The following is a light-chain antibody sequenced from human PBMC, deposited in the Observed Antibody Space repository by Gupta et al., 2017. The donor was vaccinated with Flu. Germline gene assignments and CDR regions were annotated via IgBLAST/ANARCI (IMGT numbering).Light chain of an antibody. J-gene: IGKJ3*01. Sequence: DIVMTQSPFSLPVTPGEPASISCRSSQSLLHSNGYKYLDWYLQKPGQSPQLLVYLASNRASGVADRFSGSGSGTDFTLKISRVEAEDVRVYYCMQALQTPSFGPGTKVDIK. V-gene: IGKV2-28*01. CDR3: MQALQTPS. CDR1: QSLLHSNGYKY. CDR2: LAS.